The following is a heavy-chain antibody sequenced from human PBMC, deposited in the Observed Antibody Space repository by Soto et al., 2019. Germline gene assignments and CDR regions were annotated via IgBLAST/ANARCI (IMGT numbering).Heavy chain of an antibody. J-gene: IGHJ6*02. CDR2: IIPIFGTA. V-gene: IGHV1-69*05. CDR1: GGTFSSYA. D-gene: IGHD2-15*01. Sequence: ASVKVSCKASGGTFSSYAISWVRQAPGQGLEWMGGIIPIFGTANYAQKLQGRVTMTTDTSTSTAYMELRSLRSDDTAVYYCARVGYCSGGSCYSYYYYGMDVWGQGTTVTVS. CDR3: ARVGYCSGGSCYSYYYYGMDV.